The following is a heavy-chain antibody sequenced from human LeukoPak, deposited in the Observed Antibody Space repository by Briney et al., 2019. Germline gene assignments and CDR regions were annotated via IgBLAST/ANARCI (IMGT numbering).Heavy chain of an antibody. CDR1: GFTFSSYG. D-gene: IGHD5-24*01. J-gene: IGHJ4*02. CDR2: IWYNGNNK. CDR3: ASLEMATTIFDY. Sequence: GGSLRLSCAASGFTFSSYGMHWVRPAPGKGLEWVAVIWYNGNNKYYADSVKGRFTISRDNSKNTLYLQMNSLRAEDTAVYYCASLEMATTIFDYWGQGTLVTVSS. V-gene: IGHV3-33*01.